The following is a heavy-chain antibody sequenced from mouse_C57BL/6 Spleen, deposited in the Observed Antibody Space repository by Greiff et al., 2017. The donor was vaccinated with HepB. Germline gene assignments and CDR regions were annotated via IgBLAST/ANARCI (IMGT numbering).Heavy chain of an antibody. CDR2: INPYNGGT. J-gene: IGHJ3*01. CDR1: GYTFTDYY. D-gene: IGHD1-1*01. Sequence: VQLQQSGPVLVKPGASVKMSCKASGYTFTDYYMNWVKQSHGKSLEWIGVINPYNGGTSYNQKFKGKATLTVGKSSSTAYMELNSLTSEDSAVYYCARGYYQFAYWGQGTLVTVSA. V-gene: IGHV1-19*01. CDR3: ARGYYQFAY.